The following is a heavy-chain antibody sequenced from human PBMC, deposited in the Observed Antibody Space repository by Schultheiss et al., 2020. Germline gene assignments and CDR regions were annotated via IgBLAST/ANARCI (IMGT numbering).Heavy chain of an antibody. CDR2: ISYDGSNK. V-gene: IGHV3-30*03. D-gene: IGHD3-3*01. CDR1: GFTFSSYG. CDR3: ARDAPNYDFWSGFRYYYYGMDV. J-gene: IGHJ6*02. Sequence: WGSLRLSCAASGFTFSSYGMHWVRQAPGKGLEWVAVISYDGSNKYYADSVKGRFTISRDNSKNTLYLQMNSLRAEDTAVYYCARDAPNYDFWSGFRYYYYGMDVWGQGTTVTVSS.